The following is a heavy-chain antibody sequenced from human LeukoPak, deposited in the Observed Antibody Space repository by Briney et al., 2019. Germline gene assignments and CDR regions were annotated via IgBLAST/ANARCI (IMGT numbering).Heavy chain of an antibody. CDR3: ARGDSSSWSLFDY. CDR2: IYESGRT. Sequence: SETLSLTCTVSGGSISSGYHYCGWIRQPPGKGLEWIGSIYESGRTHYNPSLRSRITISVDTSKNQFSLELSSVTAADTAVYYCARGDSSSWSLFDYWGQGTLVTVSS. D-gene: IGHD6-13*01. J-gene: IGHJ4*02. CDR1: GGSISSGYHY. V-gene: IGHV4-39*01.